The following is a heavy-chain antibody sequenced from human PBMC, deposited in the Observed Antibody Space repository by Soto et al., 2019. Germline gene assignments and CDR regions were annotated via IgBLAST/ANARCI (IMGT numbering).Heavy chain of an antibody. J-gene: IGHJ6*02. D-gene: IGHD2-8*01. V-gene: IGHV4-4*02. CDR3: ARRTWSTDV. CDR2: IFHNGNT. Sequence: QVQLQASGPGLVKPSGTLSLTCAVSSGSITSSNCWSWVRQPPGQGLEWIGEIFHNGNTYYNPSLKSRVTMSVDTSNNQFSLNLGSVTAADTAVYYCARRTWSTDVWGQGTPVTVSS. CDR1: SGSITSSNC.